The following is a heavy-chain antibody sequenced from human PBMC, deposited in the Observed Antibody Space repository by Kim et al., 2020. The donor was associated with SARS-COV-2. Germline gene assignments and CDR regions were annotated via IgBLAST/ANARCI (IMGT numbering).Heavy chain of an antibody. CDR3: ARGWLLFYYFDY. D-gene: IGHD5-18*01. J-gene: IGHJ4*02. V-gene: IGHV3-30*04. CDR2: ISYDGSNK. CDR1: GFTFSSYA. Sequence: GGSLRLSCAASGFTFSSYAMHWVRQAPGKGLEWVAVISYDGSNKYYADSVKGRFTISRDNSKNTLYLQMNSLRAEDTAVYYCARGWLLFYYFDYWGQGTLVTVSS.